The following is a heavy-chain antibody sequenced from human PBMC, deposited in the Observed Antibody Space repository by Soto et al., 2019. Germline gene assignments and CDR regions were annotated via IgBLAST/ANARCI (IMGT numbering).Heavy chain of an antibody. CDR2: ISAYNGNT. J-gene: IGHJ3*02. D-gene: IGHD3-22*01. CDR1: GYTFTSYG. Sequence: QVQLVQSGAEVKKPGASVKVSCKASGYTFTSYGISWVRQAPGQGLEWMGWISAYNGNTNYAQKLQGRVTMTTDTSTSTAYMELRSLRSDDTAVYYCASFIYYDSSGYYPGSALDIWGQGTMVTVSS. V-gene: IGHV1-18*01. CDR3: ASFIYYDSSGYYPGSALDI.